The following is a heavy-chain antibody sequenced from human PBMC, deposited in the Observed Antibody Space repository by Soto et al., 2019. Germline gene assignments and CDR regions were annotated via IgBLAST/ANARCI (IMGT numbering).Heavy chain of an antibody. V-gene: IGHV3-23*01. CDR2: ISGSGATT. CDR1: GFTFSSYA. D-gene: IGHD2-15*01. J-gene: IGHJ6*03. CDR3: ARGPSFCSSYSCDYYMDV. Sequence: EVQLLESGGGLVQPGGSLRLSCAASGFTFSSYAMSWVRQAPGKGLEWVSAISGSGATTFYADSVKGRFTVSRDNSKNTRYLQMNSLSAEDTAVYSCARGPSFCSSYSCDYYMDVWGKGTTVTVSS.